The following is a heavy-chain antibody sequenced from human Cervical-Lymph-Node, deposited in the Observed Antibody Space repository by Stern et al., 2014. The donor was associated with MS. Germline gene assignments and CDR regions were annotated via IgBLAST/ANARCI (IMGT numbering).Heavy chain of an antibody. D-gene: IGHD5-18*01. V-gene: IGHV4-4*02. CDR1: GGSISSSNW. Sequence: MQLVESGPGLVKPSGTLSLTCAVSGGSISSSNWWSWVRQPPGKGLEWIGEIYHRGGTNYNPFLKSRVTISVDKSKNQFSLKLSSVTAADTAVYYCAKRGYSYGYYFDYWGQGTLVTVSS. J-gene: IGHJ4*02. CDR2: IYHRGGT. CDR3: AKRGYSYGYYFDY.